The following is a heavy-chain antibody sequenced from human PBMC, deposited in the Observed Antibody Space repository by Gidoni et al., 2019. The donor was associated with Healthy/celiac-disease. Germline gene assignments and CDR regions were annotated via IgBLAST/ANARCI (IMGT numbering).Heavy chain of an antibody. CDR2: INPNSGGT. V-gene: IGHV1-2*02. Sequence: VQLVQSGAEVKKPGASVKVSCKAAGYTFTDYYMHCVRQAPGQGLEWMGWINPNSGGTNYAQKLQGRVPMTRATSINTAYMELSRLRSDDTALYYCARDLGIAAAGTGGGGYWGQGTLVAVAS. CDR1: GYTFTDYY. J-gene: IGHJ4*02. CDR3: ARDLGIAAAGTGGGGY. D-gene: IGHD6-13*01.